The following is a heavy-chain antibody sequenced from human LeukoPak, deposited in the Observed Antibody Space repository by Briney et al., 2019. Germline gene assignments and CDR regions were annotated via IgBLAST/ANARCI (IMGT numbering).Heavy chain of an antibody. Sequence: GGSLRLSCAASGFTFGNYGMSWVRQAPGKGLEWVSVIYSGGSTYYADSVKGRFTISRDNSKNTLYLQMNSLRAEDTAVYYCARDQHSSSWYWFDPWGQGTLVTVSS. J-gene: IGHJ5*02. CDR1: GFTFGNYG. D-gene: IGHD6-13*01. CDR2: IYSGGST. CDR3: ARDQHSSSWYWFDP. V-gene: IGHV3-66*01.